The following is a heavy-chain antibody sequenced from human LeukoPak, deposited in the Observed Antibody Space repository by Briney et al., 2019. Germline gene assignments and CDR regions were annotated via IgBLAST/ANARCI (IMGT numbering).Heavy chain of an antibody. V-gene: IGHV3-48*01. CDR1: GFTFSYFS. D-gene: IGHD6-13*01. CDR2: ISDSSDTI. Sequence: GGSLRLSCAASGFTFSYFSMNWVRQAPGKGLEWVSYISDSSDTIYYADSVKGRFTISRDNAKNSLYLQMNSLRAEDTAVYYCARAHSSWYRGFDYWGQGTLVTVSS. CDR3: ARAHSSWYRGFDY. J-gene: IGHJ4*02.